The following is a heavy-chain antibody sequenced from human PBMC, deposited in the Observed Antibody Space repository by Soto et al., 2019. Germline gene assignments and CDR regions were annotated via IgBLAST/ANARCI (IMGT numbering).Heavy chain of an antibody. CDR1: GFTFSGSA. Sequence: TGGSLRLSCAASGFTFSGSAMHWVRQASGKGLEWVGRIRSKADSYATAYAASVKGRFTISRDDSKNTAYLQMNSLKTEDTAVYYCTTDLAYCGGDCYWYFDLWGRGTLVTVSS. D-gene: IGHD2-21*02. V-gene: IGHV3-73*01. J-gene: IGHJ2*01. CDR3: TTDLAYCGGDCYWYFDL. CDR2: IRSKADSYAT.